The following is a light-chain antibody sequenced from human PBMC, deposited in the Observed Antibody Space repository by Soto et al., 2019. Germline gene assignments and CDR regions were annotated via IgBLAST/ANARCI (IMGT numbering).Light chain of an antibody. CDR2: VAS. Sequence: EIVMTQSPATMSVSPGERATLSCRASQSVSSNLAWYQPIPGQTPKILIYVASTRATGIPARFSGSGSGTEFTLTIRSLQSEYVAVYYCQQYNVLPITFGVGPKVEFK. CDR1: QSVSSN. CDR3: QQYNVLPIT. J-gene: IGKJ4*01. V-gene: IGKV3-15*01.